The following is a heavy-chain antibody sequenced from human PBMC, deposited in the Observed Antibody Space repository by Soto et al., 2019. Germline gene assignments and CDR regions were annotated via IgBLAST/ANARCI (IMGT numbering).Heavy chain of an antibody. Sequence: EVQLVESGGGVVRPGGSLRLSCAASGFTFDDYGMSWVRQAPGKGLEWVSGINWNGGSTGYADSVKGRFTISRDNAKNSLYLQMNSLRAEDTALYYCARDRITMVRGGDNWFDPWGQGTLDTVSS. D-gene: IGHD3-10*01. CDR1: GFTFDDYG. J-gene: IGHJ5*02. CDR3: ARDRITMVRGGDNWFDP. CDR2: INWNGGST. V-gene: IGHV3-20*04.